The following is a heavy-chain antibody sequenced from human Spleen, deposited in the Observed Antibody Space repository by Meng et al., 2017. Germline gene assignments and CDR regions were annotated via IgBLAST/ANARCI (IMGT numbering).Heavy chain of an antibody. CDR2: INWNSVSI. CDR1: GFTFSSYE. Sequence: SLKISCAASGFTFSSYEMNWVRQAPGKGLEWVSGINWNSVSIAYVDSVKGRFTISRDNAKNSLYLQMNSLRTEDMALYYCAKGLDSGVFRGVIDIWGQGTRVTVSS. D-gene: IGHD5-12*01. CDR3: AKGLDSGVFRGVIDI. J-gene: IGHJ3*02. V-gene: IGHV3-9*03.